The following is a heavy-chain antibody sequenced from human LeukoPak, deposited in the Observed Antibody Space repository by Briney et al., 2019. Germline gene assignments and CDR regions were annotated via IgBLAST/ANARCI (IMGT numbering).Heavy chain of an antibody. CDR3: ARGYGSGASGPYYFDY. J-gene: IGHJ4*02. CDR1: GFTFSSYW. D-gene: IGHD3-10*01. V-gene: IGHV3-7*04. Sequence: PGGSLRLSCAASGFTFSSYWMSWVRQAPGKGLEWVANIKQDGSDRYYVDSVKGRFTISRDNAKNSLHLQVNSPRVEDTAVYYCARGYGSGASGPYYFDYWGQGTLVTVSS. CDR2: IKQDGSDR.